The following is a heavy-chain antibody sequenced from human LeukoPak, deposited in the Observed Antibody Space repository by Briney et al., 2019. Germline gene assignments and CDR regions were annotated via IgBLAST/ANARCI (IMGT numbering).Heavy chain of an antibody. Sequence: SQTLSLTCAISGDSVSSNSAAWNWIRQSPSRGLEWLGRTCYRSKWYNDYAVSVKSRITIDPDTSKNQFSLQLNSVTPEDTAVYYCARGTEDSSSFTPFDYWGQGTLVTVSS. CDR1: GDSVSSNSAA. CDR2: TCYRSKWYN. J-gene: IGHJ4*02. D-gene: IGHD6-6*01. CDR3: ARGTEDSSSFTPFDY. V-gene: IGHV6-1*01.